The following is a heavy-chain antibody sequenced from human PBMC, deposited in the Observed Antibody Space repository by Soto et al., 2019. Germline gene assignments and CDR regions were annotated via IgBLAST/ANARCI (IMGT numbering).Heavy chain of an antibody. V-gene: IGHV4-30-4*01. CDR1: GGSISSGDYY. CDR3: ARAKDAWGDSSGYVDY. CDR2: IYYSGST. J-gene: IGHJ4*02. D-gene: IGHD3-22*01. Sequence: QVQLQESGPGLVKPSQTLSLTCTVSGGSISSGDYYWSWIRQPPGKGLAWIGYIYYSGSTYYNPSLKSRVTISVDTSKNQFSLKLSSVTAADTAVYYCARAKDAWGDSSGYVDYWGQGTLVTVSS.